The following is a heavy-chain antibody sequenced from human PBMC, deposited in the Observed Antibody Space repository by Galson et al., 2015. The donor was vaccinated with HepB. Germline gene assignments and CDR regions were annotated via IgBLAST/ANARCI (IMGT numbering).Heavy chain of an antibody. V-gene: IGHV7-4-1*02. J-gene: IGHJ5*02. Sequence: SVKVSCKASGYTFHSYAMNWVRQAPGQGLEWMGWINTDTGNPTYAQGFTGRFVFSLDTSDTTAYLQISSLKAEDTAVYYCARTPYYGSGSHSNAWFDPWGQGTLVTVSS. D-gene: IGHD3-10*01. CDR1: GYTFHSYA. CDR2: INTDTGNP. CDR3: ARTPYYGSGSHSNAWFDP.